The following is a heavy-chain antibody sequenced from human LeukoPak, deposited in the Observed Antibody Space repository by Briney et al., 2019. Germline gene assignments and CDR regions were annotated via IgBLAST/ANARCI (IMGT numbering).Heavy chain of an antibody. CDR2: ISAYNGNT. CDR1: GYTFTSYG. Sequence: ASVKVSCKASGYTFTSYGISWVRQAPGQGLEWMGWISAYNGNTNYAQKLQGRVTMTTDTSTSTAYMELRSLRSDDTAVYYCARDHYGSGSYYTTPFDYWGQEPLVTVSS. D-gene: IGHD3-10*01. V-gene: IGHV1-18*01. J-gene: IGHJ4*02. CDR3: ARDHYGSGSYYTTPFDY.